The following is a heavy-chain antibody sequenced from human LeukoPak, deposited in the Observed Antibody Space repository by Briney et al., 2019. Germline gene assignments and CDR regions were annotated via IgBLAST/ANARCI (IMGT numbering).Heavy chain of an antibody. CDR3: ARDDYDSGTRLFDY. J-gene: IGHJ4*02. Sequence: GGSLGLSCAASGFTFSSYSMNWVRQAPGKGLEWVSSISSSSSYIYYADSVKGRFTISRDNAKNSLYLQMNSLRVEDTAVYYCARDDYDSGTRLFDYWGQGTLVTVSS. V-gene: IGHV3-21*01. CDR2: ISSSSSYI. CDR1: GFTFSSYS. D-gene: IGHD3-10*01.